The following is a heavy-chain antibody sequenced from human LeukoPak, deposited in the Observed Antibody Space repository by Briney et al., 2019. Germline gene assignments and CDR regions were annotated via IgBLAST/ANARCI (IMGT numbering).Heavy chain of an antibody. CDR3: ARGGYSYGLNREFDY. J-gene: IGHJ4*02. V-gene: IGHV3-23*01. CDR2: ISGSGGST. Sequence: GGSLRLSCAASGFTFSNYAMSWVRQAPGKGLEWVSGISGSGGSTYYADSVKGRFTISRDNSKNTLYLQMNSLRAEDTAVYYCARGGYSYGLNREFDYWGQGTLVTVSS. CDR1: GFTFSNYA. D-gene: IGHD5-18*01.